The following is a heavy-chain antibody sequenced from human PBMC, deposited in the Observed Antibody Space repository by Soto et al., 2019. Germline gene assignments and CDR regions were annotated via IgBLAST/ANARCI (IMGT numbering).Heavy chain of an antibody. Sequence: QVQLQQWGAGLLKPSETLSLTCAVYGGSFSGYQWSWIRQTPGKGLEWIGEINDSGNINYNPSLKSRVTILLDTPKKQISLKLSSVTAADSAVYYCARGLILWLGELSLRGGYYYYMDVWGKGNTVTVSS. CDR1: GGSFSGYQ. CDR3: ARGLILWLGELSLRGGYYYYMDV. V-gene: IGHV4-34*01. J-gene: IGHJ6*03. CDR2: INDSGNI. D-gene: IGHD3-10*01.